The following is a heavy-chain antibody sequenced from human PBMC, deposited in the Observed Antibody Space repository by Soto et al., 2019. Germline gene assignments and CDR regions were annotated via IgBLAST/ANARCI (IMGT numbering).Heavy chain of an antibody. CDR3: VRGLQYPIDFDY. Sequence: SETLSLTCTVSGGSISSYYWSWIRQPPGKGLEWIGYIYYSGSTNYNPSLKSRVTISVDTSKNQFSLKLSSVTAADTAVYYCVRGLQYPIDFDYWGQGTLVT. CDR2: IYYSGST. CDR1: GGSISSYY. J-gene: IGHJ4*02. D-gene: IGHD4-4*01. V-gene: IGHV4-59*01.